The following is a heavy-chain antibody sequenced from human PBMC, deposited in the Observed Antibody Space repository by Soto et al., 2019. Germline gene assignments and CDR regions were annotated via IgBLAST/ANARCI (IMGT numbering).Heavy chain of an antibody. CDR3: SRTAAGPGYGMDV. CDR1: GYTFTGYY. CDR2: INPYSGDT. D-gene: IGHD6-13*01. J-gene: IGHJ6*02. V-gene: IGHV1-2*04. Sequence: ASVKVSCKASGYTFTGYYIHWVRQAPGQGLEWMGWINPYSGDTNYAKKFQGWVTMTRDTSVNTAYMELSRLKSDDTAVYYCSRTAAGPGYGMDVWGQGTTVTVSS.